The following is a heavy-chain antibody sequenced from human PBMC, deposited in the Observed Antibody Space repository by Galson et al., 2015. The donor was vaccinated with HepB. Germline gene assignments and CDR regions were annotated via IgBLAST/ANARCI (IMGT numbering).Heavy chain of an antibody. CDR3: ARIYSSSWYRGQYYFDY. CDR1: GGSISSYY. CDR2: IYYSGST. Sequence: LSLTCTVSGGSISSYYWSWIRQPPGKGLEWIGYIYYSGSTNYNPSLKSRVTISVDTSKNQFSLKLSSVTAADTAVYYCARIYSSSWYRGQYYFDYWGQGTLVTVSS. V-gene: IGHV4-59*01. D-gene: IGHD6-13*01. J-gene: IGHJ4*02.